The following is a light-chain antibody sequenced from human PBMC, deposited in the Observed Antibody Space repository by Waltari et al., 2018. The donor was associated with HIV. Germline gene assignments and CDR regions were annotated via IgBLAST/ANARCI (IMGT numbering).Light chain of an antibody. V-gene: IGKV1D-13*01. J-gene: IGKJ1*01. Sequence: AIQLTQSPSSLSASVGDRVIITCRASQDISSALAWYQQKPGKAPKLLIYDASTFESGVPSRFSGSGSGTDFTLTISSLQPQDFATYYCQQFNNYPRTFGQGTKAEIK. CDR1: QDISSA. CDR3: QQFNNYPRT. CDR2: DAS.